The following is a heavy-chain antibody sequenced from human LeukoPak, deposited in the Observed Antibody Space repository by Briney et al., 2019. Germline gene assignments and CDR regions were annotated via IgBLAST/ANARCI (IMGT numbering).Heavy chain of an antibody. CDR1: GFTVSSYY. CDR3: ARDSAPSYYFMDV. Sequence: GGSLRLSCAASGFTVSSYYMSWVRQAPGKGLEWVSVIYSGGSTYYADSVKGRFTISRDNSKNTLYLQMNSLRAEDTAVYYCARDSAPSYYFMDVWGKGTTVTVSS. CDR2: IYSGGST. V-gene: IGHV3-53*01. J-gene: IGHJ6*03.